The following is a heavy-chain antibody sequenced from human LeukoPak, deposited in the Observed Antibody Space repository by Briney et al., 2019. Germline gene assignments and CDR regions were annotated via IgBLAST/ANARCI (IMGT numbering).Heavy chain of an antibody. CDR2: INHSGST. V-gene: IGHV4-34*01. CDR1: GGSISSYY. Sequence: SETLSLTCTVSGGSISSYYWSWIRQPPGKGLEWIGEINHSGSTNYNPSLKSRVTISVDTSKNQFSLKLSSVTAADTAVYYCARGAVAGKMSWFDPWGQGTLVTVSS. J-gene: IGHJ5*02. D-gene: IGHD6-19*01. CDR3: ARGAVAGKMSWFDP.